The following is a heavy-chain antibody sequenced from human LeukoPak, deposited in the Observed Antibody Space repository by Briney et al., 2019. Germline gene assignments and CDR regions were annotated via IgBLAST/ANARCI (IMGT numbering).Heavy chain of an antibody. Sequence: APVKVSCKASGYTFTGYYMHWVRQAPGQGLEWMGWINPNSGGTNYAQKFQGRVTMTRDTSISTAYMELSRLRSDDTAVYYCAKLSAAFLAFDIWGQGTMVTVSS. CDR1: GYTFTGYY. V-gene: IGHV1-2*02. D-gene: IGHD2-21*02. CDR2: INPNSGGT. J-gene: IGHJ3*02. CDR3: AKLSAAFLAFDI.